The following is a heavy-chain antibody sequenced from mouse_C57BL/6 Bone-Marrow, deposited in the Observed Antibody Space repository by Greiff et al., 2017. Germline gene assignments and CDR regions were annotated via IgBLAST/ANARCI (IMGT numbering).Heavy chain of an antibody. CDR3: ARAFYYAMDY. Sequence: VKQRPGQGLEWIGNIYPSDSETHYNQKFKDKATLTVDKSSSTAYMQLSSLTSEDSAVYYCARAFYYAMDYWGQGTSVTVSS. CDR2: IYPSDSET. V-gene: IGHV1-61*01. J-gene: IGHJ4*01.